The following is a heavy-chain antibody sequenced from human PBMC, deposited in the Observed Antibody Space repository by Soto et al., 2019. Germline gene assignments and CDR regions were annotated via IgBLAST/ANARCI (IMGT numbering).Heavy chain of an antibody. D-gene: IGHD3-3*02. Sequence: GASVKVSCKASGYTLTNYAMHWVRQAPGQRLEWMGWINAGNGNTKYSQKFQGRVTITRDTSASTAYMELSSLRSEDTAVYYCARNQIVSGVFTRIWDSWGPGTLVTVSS. J-gene: IGHJ4*02. CDR1: GYTLTNYA. CDR2: INAGNGNT. CDR3: ARNQIVSGVFTRIWDS. V-gene: IGHV1-3*01.